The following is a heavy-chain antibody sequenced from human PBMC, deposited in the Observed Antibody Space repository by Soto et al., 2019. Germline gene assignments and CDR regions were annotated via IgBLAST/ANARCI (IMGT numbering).Heavy chain of an antibody. CDR2: ISAYNGNT. CDR1: GYTFTSYG. V-gene: IGHV1-18*01. D-gene: IGHD3-9*01. J-gene: IGHJ1*01. CDR3: ARSYYDILTVSPGFQH. Sequence: QVQLVQSGAEVKKPGASVKVSCKASGYTFTSYGISWVRPAPGQGLEWMGWISAYNGNTNYAQKLQGRVTMTTDPSTSTAYMGMRSLRSVDTDVYYCARSYYDILTVSPGFQHWGQGTLVTVSS.